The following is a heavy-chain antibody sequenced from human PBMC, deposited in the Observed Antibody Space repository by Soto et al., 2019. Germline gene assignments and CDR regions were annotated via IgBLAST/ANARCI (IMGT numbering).Heavy chain of an antibody. J-gene: IGHJ6*02. CDR1: GFIFSSDW. CDR3: ARDRVPQLGYYGMDV. CDR2: IDTDGSGT. D-gene: IGHD2-2*01. V-gene: IGHV3-74*01. Sequence: GGSLRLSCAASGFIFSSDWMHWVRQAPGKGPVWVARIDTDGSGTTYADSVKGRFTISRDNAKNTLYLQMNSLRAEDTAVYFCARDRVPQLGYYGMDVWGQGTTVTVSS.